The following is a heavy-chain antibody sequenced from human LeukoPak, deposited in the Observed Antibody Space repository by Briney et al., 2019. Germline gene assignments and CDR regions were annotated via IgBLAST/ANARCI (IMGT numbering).Heavy chain of an antibody. CDR1: GGSFSGYY. CDR2: INHSGST. CDR3: ARGARITMVRGVNKYNWFDP. V-gene: IGHV4-34*01. Sequence: SETLSLTCAVYGGSFSGYYWSWIRQPPGKGLEWIGEINHSGSTNCNPSLKSRVTISVDTSKNQFSLKLSSVTAADTAVYYCARGARITMVRGVNKYNWFDPWGQGTLVTVSS. D-gene: IGHD3-10*01. J-gene: IGHJ5*02.